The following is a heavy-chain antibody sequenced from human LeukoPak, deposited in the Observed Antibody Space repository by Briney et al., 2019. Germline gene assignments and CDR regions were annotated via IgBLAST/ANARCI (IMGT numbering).Heavy chain of an antibody. Sequence: GASVKVSCKVSGYTLTELSIHWVRQAPGKGLEWMGGFDPEDGETIYAQKFQGRVTMTEDTSTDTAYMELSSLRSEDTAVYYCATVRGPLYSSSWWYEWGQGNLVTVSS. V-gene: IGHV1-24*01. CDR3: ATVRGPLYSSSWWYE. D-gene: IGHD6-13*01. J-gene: IGHJ4*02. CDR2: FDPEDGET. CDR1: GYTLTELS.